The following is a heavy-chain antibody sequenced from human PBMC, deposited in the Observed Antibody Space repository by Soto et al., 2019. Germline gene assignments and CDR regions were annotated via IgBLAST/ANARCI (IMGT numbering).Heavy chain of an antibody. J-gene: IGHJ4*02. CDR1: GGSFSSYY. CDR3: ARRFSPPYFDY. CDR2: IYYSGST. V-gene: IGHV4-39*01. Sequence: SETLSLTCAVYGGSFSSYYWGWIRQPPGKGLEWIGNIYYSGSTYYNPSLKSRVTISVDTSKNQFSLKLSSVTAADTAVYYCARRFSPPYFDYWGQGTLVTVSS.